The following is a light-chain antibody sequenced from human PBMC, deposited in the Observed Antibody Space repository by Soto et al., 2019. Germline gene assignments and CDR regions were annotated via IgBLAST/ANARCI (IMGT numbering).Light chain of an antibody. Sequence: DIQMTQAPSTLSASVGDRVTIPCRASQSISSWLAWYQQKPGKAPKRLIYAASSLQSGVPSRFSGSGSGTEFTLTISSLQPEDFATDYCLQHKSYWTFGQGTKVDIK. CDR2: AAS. V-gene: IGKV1-5*01. CDR1: QSISSW. CDR3: LQHKSYWT. J-gene: IGKJ1*01.